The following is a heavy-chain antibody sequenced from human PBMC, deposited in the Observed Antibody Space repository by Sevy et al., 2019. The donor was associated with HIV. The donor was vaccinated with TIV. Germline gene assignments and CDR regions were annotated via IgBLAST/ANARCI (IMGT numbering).Heavy chain of an antibody. Sequence: APVKVSCRASGYTFTVQYLHWVRQAPGQGLEYRGFIDPNNGGTNDAERVQGRVAMTRDTTTSTVYMELNNLRSDDTATYYCTSIGWGQGTLVTVSS. CDR1: GYTFTVQY. J-gene: IGHJ4*02. CDR3: TSIG. V-gene: IGHV1-2*02. CDR2: IDPNNGGT.